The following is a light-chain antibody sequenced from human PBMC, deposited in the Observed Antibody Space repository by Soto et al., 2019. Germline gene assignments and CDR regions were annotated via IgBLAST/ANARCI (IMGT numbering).Light chain of an antibody. CDR1: SGHSTYI. CDR2: LEGSGSY. CDR3: ETWDTNVVV. V-gene: IGLV4-60*02. J-gene: IGLJ2*01. Sequence: QPVLTQSSSASASLGSSVKLTCTLSSGHSTYIIAWHQQQPGKAPRYLMKLEGSGSYNKGSGIPDRFSGSSSGADRYLTISSLQFEDEADYYCETWDTNVVVFGGGTKRTVL.